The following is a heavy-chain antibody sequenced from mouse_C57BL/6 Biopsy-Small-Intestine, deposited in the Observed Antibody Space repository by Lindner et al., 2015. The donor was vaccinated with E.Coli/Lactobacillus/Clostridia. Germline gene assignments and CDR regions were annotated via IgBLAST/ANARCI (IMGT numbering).Heavy chain of an antibody. CDR3: ARASYDFWSDFGY. D-gene: IGHD2-12*01. V-gene: IGHV1-59*01. Sequence: SVKVSCKASGYTFTSYYIHWVRQAPGQGLEWMGIVNPSGGYTTYAQKLQGRVTMTRDTSTSTVYMELNSLRSEDTAVYYCARASYDFWSDFGYWGQGTLVTVSS. CDR2: VNPSGGYT. CDR1: GYTFTSYY. J-gene: IGHJ4*01.